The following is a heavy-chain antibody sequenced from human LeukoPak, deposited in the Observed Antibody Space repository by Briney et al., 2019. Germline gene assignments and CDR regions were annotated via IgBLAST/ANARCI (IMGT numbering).Heavy chain of an antibody. CDR3: AKSRSGWHPI. Sequence: PGGSLRLSCAASGFTFINGCTHWGRQAPFKWPEWVAVVSYDGSNKYYADSVKDRFTISRDNSKNTLYLQIHSLRAEDTAVYYCAKSRSGWHPIWGQGTMVTVSS. V-gene: IGHV3-30*18. CDR2: VSYDGSNK. D-gene: IGHD6-19*01. CDR1: GFTFINGC. J-gene: IGHJ3*02.